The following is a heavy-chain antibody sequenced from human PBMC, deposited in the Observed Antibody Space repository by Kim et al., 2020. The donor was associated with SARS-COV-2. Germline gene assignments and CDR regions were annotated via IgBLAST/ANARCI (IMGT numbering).Heavy chain of an antibody. CDR2: ISYDGSNK. CDR1: GFTFSSYA. V-gene: IGHV3-30-3*01. D-gene: IGHD4-17*01. CDR3: ARDGGYGDYAFDI. Sequence: GGSLRLSCAASGFTFSSYAMHWVRQAPGKGLEWVAVISYDGSNKYYADSVKGRFTISRDNSKNTLYLQMNSLRAEDTAVYYCARDGGYGDYAFDIWGQGTMVTVSS. J-gene: IGHJ3*02.